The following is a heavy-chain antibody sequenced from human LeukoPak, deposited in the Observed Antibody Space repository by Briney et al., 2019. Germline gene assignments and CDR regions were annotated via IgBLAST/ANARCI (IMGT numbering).Heavy chain of an antibody. CDR1: GGSISSYY. J-gene: IGHJ3*02. V-gene: IGHV4-4*07. Sequence: PSETLSLTCTVSGGSISSYYWSWIRQPAGKGLEWIGRIYTSGSTNYNPSLKSRVTMLVDTSKNQFSLKLSSVTAADTAVYYCARVSSGWSPNAFDIWGQGTMVTVSS. CDR3: ARVSSGWSPNAFDI. CDR2: IYTSGST. D-gene: IGHD6-19*01.